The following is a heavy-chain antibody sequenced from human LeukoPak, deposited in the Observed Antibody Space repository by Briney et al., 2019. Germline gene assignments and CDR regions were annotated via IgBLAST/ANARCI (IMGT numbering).Heavy chain of an antibody. CDR1: GFTFSSYE. CDR3: ARRAGESRWRLGPFDY. D-gene: IGHD3-16*01. Sequence: GGSLRLSCAASGFTFSSYEMNWVRQAPGKGLEWVSYISSSGSTIYYADSVKGRFTISRDNAKNSLYLQMNSLRAEDTAVYYCARRAGESRWRLGPFDYWGQGTLVTVSS. J-gene: IGHJ4*02. CDR2: ISSSGSTI. V-gene: IGHV3-48*03.